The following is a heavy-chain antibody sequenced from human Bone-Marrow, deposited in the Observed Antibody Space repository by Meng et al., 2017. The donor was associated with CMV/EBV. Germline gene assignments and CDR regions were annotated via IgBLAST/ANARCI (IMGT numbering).Heavy chain of an antibody. Sequence: GESLKISCAASGFTFSSYAMHWVRQAPGKGLEWVAVISYDGSNKYYADSVKGRFTISRDNARKALYLQMNSLGVEDTAVYYCVRGGRTGYYYGLDVWGQGTTVTVAS. J-gene: IGHJ6*02. CDR3: VRGGRTGYYYGLDV. CDR2: ISYDGSNK. CDR1: GFTFSSYA. D-gene: IGHD7-27*01. V-gene: IGHV3-30-3*01.